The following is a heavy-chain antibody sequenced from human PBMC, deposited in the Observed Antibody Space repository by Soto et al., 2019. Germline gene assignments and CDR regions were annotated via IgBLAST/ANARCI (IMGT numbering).Heavy chain of an antibody. Sequence: EVQLLESGGGVVQPGGSLRLSCAASGFTFSDYAMSWVRQTPGKGLQWVSGVGGSDDDKHYADSVRGRFIVSRVNSKITLYMQINSLRALDTAIYYCANDATSFNGVWEPFDMWGQGTEVTVSS. CDR2: VGGSDDDK. D-gene: IGHD2-8*01. J-gene: IGHJ3*02. CDR1: GFTFSDYA. V-gene: IGHV3-23*01. CDR3: ANDATSFNGVWEPFDM.